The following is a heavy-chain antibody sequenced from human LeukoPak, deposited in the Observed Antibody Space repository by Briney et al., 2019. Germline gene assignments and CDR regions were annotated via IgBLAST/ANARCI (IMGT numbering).Heavy chain of an antibody. CDR3: ARGNLDIAGSFDY. V-gene: IGHV4-59*01. D-gene: IGHD5-12*01. J-gene: IGHJ4*02. CDR1: GGSISSYY. Sequence: SETLSLTCTVSGGSISSYYWSWIRQPPGKGLEWIGYIYYSGSTNYNPSLKSRATVSVDTSKNQFSLKLSSVAAADTAVYYCARGNLDIAGSFDYWGQGTLVTVSS. CDR2: IYYSGST.